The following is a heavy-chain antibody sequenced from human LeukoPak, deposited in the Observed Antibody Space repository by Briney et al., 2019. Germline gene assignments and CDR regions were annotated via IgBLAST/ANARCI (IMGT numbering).Heavy chain of an antibody. J-gene: IGHJ6*02. V-gene: IGHV1-2*02. CDR3: ARESSGSYYYGMDV. CDR2: INPNSGGT. CDR1: GYTFTGYY. Sequence: ASVKVSCKAPGYTFTGYYMHWVRQAPGQGLEWMGWINPNSGGTNYAQKFQGRVTMTRDTSISTAYMELSRLRSDDTVVYYCARESSGSYYYGMDVWGQGTTVTVSS. D-gene: IGHD1-26*01.